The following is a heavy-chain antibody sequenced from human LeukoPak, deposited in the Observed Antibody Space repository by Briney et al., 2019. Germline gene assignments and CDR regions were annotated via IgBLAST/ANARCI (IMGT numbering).Heavy chain of an antibody. CDR3: ARDRYYGSGSYPYVDY. D-gene: IGHD3-10*01. V-gene: IGHV3-30*04. J-gene: IGHJ4*02. Sequence: GGSLRLSCAASGFTFSSYAMHWVRQAPGKGLEWVAVISYDGSNKYYADSVKGRFTISRDNSKNTLYLQMNSLRAEDTAVYYCARDRYYGSGSYPYVDYWGQGTLSPSPQ. CDR1: GFTFSSYA. CDR2: ISYDGSNK.